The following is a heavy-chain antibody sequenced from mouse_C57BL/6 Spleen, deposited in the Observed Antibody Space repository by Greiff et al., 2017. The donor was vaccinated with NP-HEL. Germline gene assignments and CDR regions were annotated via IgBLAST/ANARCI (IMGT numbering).Heavy chain of an antibody. CDR3: ARGGGYYVLAY. CDR1: GYSITSGYD. D-gene: IGHD2-3*01. V-gene: IGHV3-1*01. CDR2: ISYSGST. Sequence: EVQGVESGPGMVKPSQSLSLTCTVTGYSITSGYDWHWIRHFPGNKLEWMGYISYSGSTNYNPSLKSRISITHDTSKNHFFLKLNSVTTEDTATYYCARGGGYYVLAYWGQGTLVTVSA. J-gene: IGHJ3*01.